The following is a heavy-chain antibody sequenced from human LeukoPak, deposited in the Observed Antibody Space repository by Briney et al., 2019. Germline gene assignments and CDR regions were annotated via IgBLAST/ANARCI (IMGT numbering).Heavy chain of an antibody. D-gene: IGHD4-23*01. Sequence: KPSETLSLTCTVSGESISGFYWTWIRQPPGKGLEWIGYIYYSGSTNYNPSLKSRVTISVDTSKNQLSLKLSSVTAADTAVYYCARLDLRWVDYWGQGTLVTVSS. J-gene: IGHJ4*02. V-gene: IGHV4-59*08. CDR1: GESISGFY. CDR2: IYYSGST. CDR3: ARLDLRWVDY.